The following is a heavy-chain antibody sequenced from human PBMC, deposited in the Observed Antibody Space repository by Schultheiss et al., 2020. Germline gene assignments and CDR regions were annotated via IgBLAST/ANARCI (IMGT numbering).Heavy chain of an antibody. Sequence: GGSLRLSCAASGFTFSNYWMSWVRQAPGKGLEWVANIKQDGSEKYYVDFVWGRFTISRDNAKKSLYLQMNSLRAEDTAVYYCASAPWELLHYWGQGTLVTVSS. D-gene: IGHD3-10*01. V-gene: IGHV3-7*01. CDR2: IKQDGSEK. J-gene: IGHJ4*02. CDR3: ASAPWELLHY. CDR1: GFTFSNYW.